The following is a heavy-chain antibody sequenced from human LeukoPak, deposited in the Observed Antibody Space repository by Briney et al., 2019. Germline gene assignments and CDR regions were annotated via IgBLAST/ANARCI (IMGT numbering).Heavy chain of an antibody. CDR3: AKYLPPSGYQFALDS. CDR1: GYNFISYY. CDR2: INPSGGST. D-gene: IGHD5-12*01. J-gene: IGHJ3*01. Sequence: GASVKVSCKASGYNFISYYMHWVRQAPGQGLEWMGIINPSGGSTSYAQKFQDRVTMTRDTSTSTVYMELSSLTSEDTAVYYCAKYLPPSGYQFALDSWGHGTLVTVSA. V-gene: IGHV1-46*01.